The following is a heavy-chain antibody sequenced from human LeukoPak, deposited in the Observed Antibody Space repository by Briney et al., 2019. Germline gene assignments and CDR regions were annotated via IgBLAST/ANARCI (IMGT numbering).Heavy chain of an antibody. CDR1: GGSISSGDYY. V-gene: IGHV4-30-4*08. D-gene: IGHD2-2*01. CDR2: IYYSGST. J-gene: IGHJ2*01. CDR3: AREGTREYPHWYFDL. Sequence: PSETLSLTCTVSGGSISSGDYYWSWIRQPPGKGLEWIGYIYYSGSTYYNPSLKSRVTISVDTSKNQFSLRLSSVTAADTAVYCCAREGTREYPHWYFDLWGRGTLVTVSS.